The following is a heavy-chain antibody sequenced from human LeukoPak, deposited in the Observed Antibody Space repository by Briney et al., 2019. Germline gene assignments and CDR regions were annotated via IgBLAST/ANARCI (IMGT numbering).Heavy chain of an antibody. CDR2: IGYNSRSI. CDR1: GFTFTDYS. D-gene: IGHD1-26*01. Sequence: GGSLRLSCAASGFTFTDYSMNWVRQAPGKGLEWVSSIGYNSRSIYYADSVKGRFTISRDNAKNSLYLQMNSLRSEDTAVYYCARVGFVGANTLFDYWGQGTLVTVSS. CDR3: ARVGFVGANTLFDY. J-gene: IGHJ4*02. V-gene: IGHV3-21*04.